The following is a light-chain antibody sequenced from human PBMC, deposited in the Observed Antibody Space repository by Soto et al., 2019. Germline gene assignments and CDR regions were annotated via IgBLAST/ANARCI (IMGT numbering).Light chain of an antibody. Sequence: DIQVTQSPSTLSASVGDRVTITCRASQSISRWVAWYQQKTGKAPNLLIYEVSSLERGVPSRLSGSGSGTEFTLTISSLQPDELETYHRQQYIRSPLSFGGGTKVEIK. CDR1: QSISRW. CDR2: EVS. J-gene: IGKJ4*01. V-gene: IGKV1-5*03. CDR3: QQYIRSPLS.